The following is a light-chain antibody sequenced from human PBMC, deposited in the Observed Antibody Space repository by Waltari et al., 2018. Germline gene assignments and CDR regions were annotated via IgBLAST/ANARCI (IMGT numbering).Light chain of an antibody. J-gene: IGKJ2*01. V-gene: IGKV2-28*01. Sequence: DIVMTQSPLPLPVTPGEPASISCRSSQSLLHNNGYNYLDWYLQKPGQSPQLLIYLGSNRASGVPDRFSGSGSGTDFTLKINRVEAEDVGVYYCMQALQTPYTFGQGTKLEI. CDR1: QSLLHNNGYNY. CDR2: LGS. CDR3: MQALQTPYT.